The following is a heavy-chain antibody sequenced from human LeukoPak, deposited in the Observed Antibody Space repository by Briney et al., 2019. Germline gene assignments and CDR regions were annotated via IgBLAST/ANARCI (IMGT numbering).Heavy chain of an antibody. V-gene: IGHV3-21*01. Sequence: PGGSLRLSRAASGFTFSSYSMNWVRQAPGKGLEWVSSISSSSSYIYYADSVKGRFTISRDNAKNSLYLQMNSLRAEDTAVYYCARDSNKGAFDIWGQGTMVTVSS. CDR2: ISSSSSYI. J-gene: IGHJ3*02. CDR3: ARDSNKGAFDI. D-gene: IGHD2/OR15-2a*01. CDR1: GFTFSSYS.